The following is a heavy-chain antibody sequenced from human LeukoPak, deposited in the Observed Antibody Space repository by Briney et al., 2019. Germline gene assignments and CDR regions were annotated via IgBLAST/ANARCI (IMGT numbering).Heavy chain of an antibody. D-gene: IGHD6-13*01. CDR3: AKDRSSSWYANYFDY. V-gene: IGHV3-23*01. CDR1: GFTFSTYA. CDR2: ISTSGDKT. J-gene: IGHJ4*02. Sequence: GGSLRLSCAASGFTFSTYAMSWVRQAPGKGLEWVSAISTSGDKTYYADSVKGRFTISRDNSKNTLYLQMNSLRAEDTAVYYCAKDRSSSWYANYFDYWGQGTLVTVSS.